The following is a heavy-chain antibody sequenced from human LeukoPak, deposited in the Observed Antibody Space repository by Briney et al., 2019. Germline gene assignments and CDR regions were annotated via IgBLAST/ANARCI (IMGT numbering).Heavy chain of an antibody. D-gene: IGHD6-13*01. V-gene: IGHV3-7*01. CDR3: ARGGAAAGPYYFDY. J-gene: IGHJ4*02. CDR2: IRQDGGEK. CDR1: GFTVNNY. Sequence: PGGSLRLSCAASGFTVNNYMSWVRQAPGKGLEWLANIRQDGGEKYFVDSVKGRFTVSRDNAKNSLYLQMNSLRAEDTAVYYCARGGAAAGPYYFDYWGQGTPVTVSS.